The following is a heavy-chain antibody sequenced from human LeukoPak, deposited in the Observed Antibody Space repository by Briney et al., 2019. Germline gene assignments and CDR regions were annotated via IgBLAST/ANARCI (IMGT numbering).Heavy chain of an antibody. CDR2: ISSSSSTI. CDR1: GFTFDDYA. D-gene: IGHD1-26*01. CDR3: ARDQPVGF. J-gene: IGHJ4*02. V-gene: IGHV3-48*03. Sequence: GRSLRLSCAASGFTFDDYAMHWVRQAPGKGLEWVSYISSSSSTIYYADSVKGRFTISRDNAKNSLYLQMNSLRAEDAAVYYCARDQPVGFWGQGTLVTVSS.